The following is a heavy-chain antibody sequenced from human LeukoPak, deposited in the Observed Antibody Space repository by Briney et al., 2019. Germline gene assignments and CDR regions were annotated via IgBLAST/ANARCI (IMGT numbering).Heavy chain of an antibody. J-gene: IGHJ4*02. Sequence: ASVKVSCKASGYTFTSYGISWVRQAPGQGLEWMGWISAYNGNTNYAQKLQGRVTMTTDTSTSTAYMELRSLRSDDTAVYYCARSPRYYDSSGYYSTSPTSRRYYFDYWGQGTLVTVSS. CDR1: GYTFTSYG. V-gene: IGHV1-18*01. CDR2: ISAYNGNT. D-gene: IGHD3-22*01. CDR3: ARSPRYYDSSGYYSTSPTSRRYYFDY.